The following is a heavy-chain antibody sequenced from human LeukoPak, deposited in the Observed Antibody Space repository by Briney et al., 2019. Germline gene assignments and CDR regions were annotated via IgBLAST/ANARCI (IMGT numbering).Heavy chain of an antibody. J-gene: IGHJ4*02. CDR2: IIPIFGTA. V-gene: IGHV1-69*05. CDR3: ARTEGTVTSNLHFDY. CDR1: GGTFSSYA. D-gene: IGHD4-17*01. Sequence: SVKVSCKASGGTFSSYAIRWVRQAPGRGLEWMGGIIPIFGTANYAQKFQGRVTITTDESTSTAYMELSSLRSEDTAVYYCARTEGTVTSNLHFDYWGQGTLVTVSS.